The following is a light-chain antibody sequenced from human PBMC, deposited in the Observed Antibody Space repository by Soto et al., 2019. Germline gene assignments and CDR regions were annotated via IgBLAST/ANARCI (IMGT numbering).Light chain of an antibody. V-gene: IGKV3-15*01. CDR2: GVS. J-gene: IGKJ2*01. CDR1: ESLFGF. CDR3: QGYNDWPFA. Sequence: DIVLTQSPATLSVSPGDRVTLSCRASESLFGFLAWYQQKPGQAPRLLMYGVSTRATGIPARFSGGGSATDFTLTISSLPSEDSAFYFCQGYNDWPFASGLGTRLEI.